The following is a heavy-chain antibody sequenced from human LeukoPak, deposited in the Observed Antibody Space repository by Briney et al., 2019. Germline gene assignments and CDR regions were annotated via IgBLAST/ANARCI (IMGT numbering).Heavy chain of an antibody. D-gene: IGHD6-13*01. CDR2: IYYSGSA. V-gene: IGHV4-39*07. J-gene: IGHJ4*02. Sequence: SETLSLTCTVSGGSISSSNYCWGWIRQPPGKGLEWIGSIYYSGSAYYNPSLKSRVTISVDTSKYQFSLKLSSVTAADTAVYYCARDPGIAAPFNDWGQGTLVTVSS. CDR1: GGSISSSNYC. CDR3: ARDPGIAAPFND.